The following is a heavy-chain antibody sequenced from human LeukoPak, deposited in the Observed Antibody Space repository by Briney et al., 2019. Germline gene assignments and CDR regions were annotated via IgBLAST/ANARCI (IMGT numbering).Heavy chain of an antibody. CDR3: ARSKEGNGLDV. Sequence: GGSLRLSCEGSGITLRSYIIHWVRQTSGKGLEWVSYISNRNVVYYADSVKGRFTISRDYTKNSLYLEINSLRAEDTAVYYCARSKEGNGLDVWGQGTTVTVSS. D-gene: IGHD4-11*01. V-gene: IGHV3-48*04. CDR2: ISNRNVV. J-gene: IGHJ6*02. CDR1: GITLRSYI.